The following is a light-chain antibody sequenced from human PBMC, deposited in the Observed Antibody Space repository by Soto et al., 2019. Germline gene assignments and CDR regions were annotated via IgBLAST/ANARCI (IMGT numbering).Light chain of an antibody. Sequence: DIQMTQSPSSLCASVGDRVTITGRARQGISSWLAWDQQKPGKAPKLLIDDAYSLESGVPSRFSGSGSATEFTLTISSLQPDDVATYYCQQYNNYWTFGQGTKVDIK. CDR2: DAY. V-gene: IGKV1-5*01. CDR1: QGISSW. CDR3: QQYNNYWT. J-gene: IGKJ1*01.